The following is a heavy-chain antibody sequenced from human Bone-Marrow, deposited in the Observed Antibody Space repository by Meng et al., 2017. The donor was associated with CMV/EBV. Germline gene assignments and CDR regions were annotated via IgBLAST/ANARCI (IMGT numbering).Heavy chain of an antibody. CDR3: AKDPSGVGATNY. CDR2: IWYDESNK. D-gene: IGHD1-26*01. V-gene: IGHV3-33*06. J-gene: IGHJ4*02. Sequence: GGSLRLSCAASGFTFSSYGMHWVRQAPGKGLEWVAVIWYDESNKYYADSVKGRFTISRDNSKNTLYLQMNSLRAEDTAVYYCAKDPSGVGATNYWGQGTLVTVSS. CDR1: GFTFSSYG.